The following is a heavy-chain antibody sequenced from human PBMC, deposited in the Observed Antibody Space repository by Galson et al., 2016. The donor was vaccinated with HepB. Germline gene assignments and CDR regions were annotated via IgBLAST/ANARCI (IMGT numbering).Heavy chain of an antibody. Sequence: SLRLSCAASGFTFSSYGMHWVRQAPGKGLEWVAVISYDGSNKYYADSVKGRFTISRDNSKNTLYLQMNSLRAEDTAVYYCAKDIRSYGLFGRFDYWGQGTTVTVSS. J-gene: IGHJ4*03. V-gene: IGHV3-30*18. CDR3: AKDIRSYGLFGRFDY. CDR1: GFTFSSYG. CDR2: ISYDGSNK. D-gene: IGHD5-18*01.